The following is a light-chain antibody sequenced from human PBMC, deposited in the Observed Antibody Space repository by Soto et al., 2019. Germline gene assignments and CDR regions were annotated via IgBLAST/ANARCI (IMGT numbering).Light chain of an antibody. CDR1: SGYSNYK. Sequence: QSVLTQPPSASASLGASVTLTCTLSSGYSNYKVDWYQQRPGKGPRFVMRVGTGGIVGSKGDGIPDRFSVLGSGLNRYLTIKNIQEEDESDYHCGADHGSGSNFVVFGGGTKVTVI. CDR2: VGTGGIVG. V-gene: IGLV9-49*01. J-gene: IGLJ2*01. CDR3: GADHGSGSNFVV.